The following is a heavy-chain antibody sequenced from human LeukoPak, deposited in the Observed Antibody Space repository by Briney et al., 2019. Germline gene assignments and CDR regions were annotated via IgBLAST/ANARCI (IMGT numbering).Heavy chain of an antibody. J-gene: IGHJ4*01. CDR3: AREGFYFFDF. V-gene: IGHV3-7*01. CDR2: IKQDGSEK. Sequence: PGGSLRLSCAASGFTFSSYAMSWVRQVPGKGLEWVANIKQDGSEKTYTDSVRGRFTIFRDNAKDSVYLQMNSLRAEDSAIYYCAREGFYFFDFWGQGTLVTVSS. CDR1: GFTFSSYA.